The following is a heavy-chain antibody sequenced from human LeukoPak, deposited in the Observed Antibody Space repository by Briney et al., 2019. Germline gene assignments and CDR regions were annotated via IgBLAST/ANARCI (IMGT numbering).Heavy chain of an antibody. CDR3: ARGHDHYVWGSSPTREYYHMDD. Sequence: SETLSLTCAVSGGSFSGYYGRWIRQPPGKGLEWIGEINHSGSTNYNPSLKSRVTISVDTSKNQFSLKLSSVTAADTAVYYCARGHDHYVWGSSPTREYYHMDDWGKGTTVTVSS. J-gene: IGHJ6*03. CDR2: INHSGST. V-gene: IGHV4-34*01. CDR1: GGSFSGYY. D-gene: IGHD3-16*01.